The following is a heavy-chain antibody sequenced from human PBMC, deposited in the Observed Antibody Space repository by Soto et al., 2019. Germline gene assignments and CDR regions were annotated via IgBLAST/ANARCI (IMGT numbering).Heavy chain of an antibody. J-gene: IGHJ5*02. CDR3: ARGNLIWFGDDNWFDP. D-gene: IGHD3-10*01. CDR1: GYTFTSYG. V-gene: IGHV1-18*01. CDR2: ISAYNGNT. Sequence: GASVRVSCKASGYTFTSYGIRWVRQAPGQGLEWMGWISAYNGNTNYAQKLQGRVTMTTDTSTSTAYMELRSLRSDDTAVYYCARGNLIWFGDDNWFDPWGQGTLVTVSS.